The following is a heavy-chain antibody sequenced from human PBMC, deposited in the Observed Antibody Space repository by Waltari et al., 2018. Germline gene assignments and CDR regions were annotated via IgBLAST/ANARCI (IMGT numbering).Heavy chain of an antibody. CDR1: GGSISSYY. J-gene: IGHJ4*02. V-gene: IGHV4-59*01. CDR2: IYYSGTT. D-gene: IGHD4-17*01. CDR3: AREIYGGNSRPFDY. Sequence: QVQLQESGPGLVKPSETLSPTCSVSGGSISSYYWNWFRQPPGKGLEWLGYIYYSGTTNYDPSLKSRVSISVDTSKNQVSLQLRSVTAADTAVYYCAREIYGGNSRPFDYWGQGILVTVSS.